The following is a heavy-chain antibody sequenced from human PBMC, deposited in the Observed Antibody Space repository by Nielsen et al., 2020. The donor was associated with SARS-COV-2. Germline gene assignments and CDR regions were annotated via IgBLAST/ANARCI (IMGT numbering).Heavy chain of an antibody. J-gene: IGHJ4*02. CDR3: ARVEQLYDYFDY. CDR2: ISPYNGNT. D-gene: IGHD5/OR15-5a*01. CDR1: GYTFAIYG. Sequence: ASVKVSCKASGYTFAIYGISWVRQAPGQGLGWMGWISPYNGNTNYAQKLQGRVTMTTDTSTTTAYMELRSLRSDDTAVYYCARVEQLYDYFDYWGQGTLVTVSS. V-gene: IGHV1-18*01.